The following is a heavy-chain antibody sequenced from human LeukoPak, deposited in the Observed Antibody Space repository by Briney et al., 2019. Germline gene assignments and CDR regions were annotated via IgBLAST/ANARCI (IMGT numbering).Heavy chain of an antibody. CDR1: GFSFDAYA. D-gene: IGHD4-17*01. CDR3: ARDGGAHTVSWDY. CDR2: ISETGRTT. V-gene: IGHV3-23*01. J-gene: IGHJ4*02. Sequence: GGSLRISCAASGFSFDAYAMSWVRQAPGKGLEWVSGISETGRTTYYTDSVKGRFTISRDNSKNTLYLQMNSLRAEDTAVYYCARDGGAHTVSWDYWGQGTLVTVSS.